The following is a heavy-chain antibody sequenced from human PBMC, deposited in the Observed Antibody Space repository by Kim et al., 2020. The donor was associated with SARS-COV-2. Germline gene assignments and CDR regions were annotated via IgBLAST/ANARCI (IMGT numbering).Heavy chain of an antibody. V-gene: IGHV1-46*01. CDR3: ARDHTADIVVVPAAMGLDY. J-gene: IGHJ4*02. D-gene: IGHD2-2*01. CDR2: INPSGGST. Sequence: ASVKVSCKASGYTFTSYYMHWVRQAPGQGLEWMGIINPSGGSTSYAQKFQGRVTMTRDTSTSTVYMELSSLRSEDTAVYYCARDHTADIVVVPAAMGLDYWGQGTLVTVSS. CDR1: GYTFTSYY.